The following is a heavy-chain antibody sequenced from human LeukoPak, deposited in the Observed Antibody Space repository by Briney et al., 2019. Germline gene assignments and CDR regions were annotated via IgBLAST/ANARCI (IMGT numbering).Heavy chain of an antibody. CDR2: IYHSGST. Sequence: SETLSLTCAVSGGSISSSNWWSWVRQPPGKGLEWIGEIYHSGSTNYNPSLKSRVTISVDKSKNQFSLKLSSVTAADTAIYYCAKIAETSGSYGQGYDYWGQGTLVTVSS. V-gene: IGHV4-4*02. CDR3: AKIAETSGSYGQGYDY. D-gene: IGHD1-26*01. J-gene: IGHJ4*02. CDR1: GGSISSSNW.